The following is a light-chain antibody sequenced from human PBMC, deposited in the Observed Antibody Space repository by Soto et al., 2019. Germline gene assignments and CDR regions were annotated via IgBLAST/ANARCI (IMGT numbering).Light chain of an antibody. CDR3: QHRSNWPFLT. V-gene: IGKV3-11*01. J-gene: IGKJ4*01. CDR2: DAS. Sequence: EIVLTQSPATLSLSPGERATLSCRASQSVSSYLAWYQQKPGHAPRLLIYDASNRATGIPARFSGSGSGTDFTLPISSLEPDNFAVYYCQHRSNWPFLTLGGGTKVEIK. CDR1: QSVSSY.